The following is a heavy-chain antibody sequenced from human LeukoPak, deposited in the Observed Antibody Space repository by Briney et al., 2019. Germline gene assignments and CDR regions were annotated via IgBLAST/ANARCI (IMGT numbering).Heavy chain of an antibody. Sequence: PSESLSLTCAVYGGSFSGYYWSWIRQPPGKGLEWIGEINHSGSTNYNPSLKSRITISVDTSKNQFSLKLSSVTAADTAVYYCARGLSAIVYWGQGTLVTVSS. CDR3: ARGLSAIVY. J-gene: IGHJ4*02. CDR2: INHSGST. V-gene: IGHV4-34*01. CDR1: GGSFSGYY. D-gene: IGHD2-15*01.